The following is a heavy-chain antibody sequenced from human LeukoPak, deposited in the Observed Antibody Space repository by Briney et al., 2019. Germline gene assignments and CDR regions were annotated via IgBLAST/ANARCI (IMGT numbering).Heavy chain of an antibody. CDR3: ARQTGSGLFTLP. V-gene: IGHV4-39*01. CDR1: GGSISSSSYY. CDR2: IYHSGST. D-gene: IGHD3/OR15-3a*01. Sequence: SETLSLTCTVSGGSISSSSYYWGWIRQPPGKGLEWIGEIYHSGSTNYNPSLKSRVTISVDKSKNQISLRLTSVTATDTAMYYCARQTGSGLFTLPGGQGTLVTVSS. J-gene: IGHJ4*02.